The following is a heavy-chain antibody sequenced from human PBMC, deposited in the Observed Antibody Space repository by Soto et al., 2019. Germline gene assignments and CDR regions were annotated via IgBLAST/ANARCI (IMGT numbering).Heavy chain of an antibody. J-gene: IGHJ6*02. V-gene: IGHV3-23*01. CDR1: GFTFSSYA. CDR3: AKERGYNYGYDAMDV. D-gene: IGHD5-18*01. CDR2: ISGSGGST. Sequence: EVQLLESGGGLVQPGGSLRLSCAASGFTFSSYAMSWVHQAPGKGLEWASGISGSGGSTYYADSVKGRFTISRDNSKNTLYLQTNSLRAEDTAVYYCAKERGYNYGYDAMDVWGQGTTVTVSS.